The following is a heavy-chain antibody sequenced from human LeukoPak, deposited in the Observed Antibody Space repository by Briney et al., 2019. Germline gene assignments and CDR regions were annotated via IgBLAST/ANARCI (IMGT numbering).Heavy chain of an antibody. CDR1: GYTFTSYY. J-gene: IGHJ4*02. CDR2: INPNAGNT. D-gene: IGHD3-9*01. Sequence: GASVKVSCKASGYTFTSYYMHWVRQAPGQGLEWMGIINPNAGNTSYAQKFQGRVTVTRDTSTSTVYMELSSLRSEDTAVYYCARDLSGGKLRYFDWLPPDYWGQGTLVTVSS. V-gene: IGHV1-46*01. CDR3: ARDLSGGKLRYFDWLPPDY.